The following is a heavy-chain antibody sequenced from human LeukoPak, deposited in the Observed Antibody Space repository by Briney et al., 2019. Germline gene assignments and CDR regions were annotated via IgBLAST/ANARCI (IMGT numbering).Heavy chain of an antibody. D-gene: IGHD2-8*01. Sequence: GASVKVSCKASGYTFSSYDINWVRQATGQGLEWMGWMNPNSGNTGYAQKFQGRVTMTRNTSISTAYMELSSLRSEDTALYYCAKDTSIGRYCTNGVCSPFDYWGQGTLVTVSS. V-gene: IGHV1-8*01. CDR3: AKDTSIGRYCTNGVCSPFDY. CDR1: GYTFSSYD. J-gene: IGHJ4*02. CDR2: MNPNSGNT.